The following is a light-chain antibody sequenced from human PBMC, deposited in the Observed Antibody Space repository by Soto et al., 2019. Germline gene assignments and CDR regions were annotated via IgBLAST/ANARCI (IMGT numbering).Light chain of an antibody. CDR2: GAS. J-gene: IGKJ2*01. CDR3: QQYGSTPYT. Sequence: DIVMTQSPGTLSLSPGERATLSCRASQSVSADFLAWYQQKPGQAPRLVISGASTRATGIPDRFRGSGSGTDFTLTSIRLEPEDFAVYYFQQYGSTPYTFGQGTILEIK. V-gene: IGKV3-20*01. CDR1: QSVSADF.